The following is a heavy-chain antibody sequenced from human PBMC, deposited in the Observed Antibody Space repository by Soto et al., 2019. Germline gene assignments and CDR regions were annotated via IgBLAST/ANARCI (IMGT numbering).Heavy chain of an antibody. J-gene: IGHJ4*01. V-gene: IGHV4-59*01. CDR3: ARVRGTAGKRYFDY. D-gene: IGHD6-13*01. CDR1: GGSMIAYN. Sequence: KASETLSLTCTVSGGSMIAYNWNWMRQPPGKGLQWIGYTYYSGSTTYNPSLKSRVTISVDSSKNQFSLKLDSVTPADTAVYYCARVRGTAGKRYFDYWGPGTLVTPSS. CDR2: TYYSGST.